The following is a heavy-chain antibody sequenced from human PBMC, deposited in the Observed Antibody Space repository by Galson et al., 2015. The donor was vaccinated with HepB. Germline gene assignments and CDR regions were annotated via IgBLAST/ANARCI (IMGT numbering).Heavy chain of an antibody. D-gene: IGHD5-24*01. CDR3: AKDMEMATVGYAFDI. Sequence: SLRLSCAASGFTFDDYATHWVRQAPGKGLEWVSGISWNSGSIGYADSVKGRFTISRDNAKNSLYLQMNSLRAEDTALYYCAKDMEMATVGYAFDIWGQGTMVTVSS. J-gene: IGHJ3*02. CDR2: ISWNSGSI. CDR1: GFTFDDYA. V-gene: IGHV3-9*01.